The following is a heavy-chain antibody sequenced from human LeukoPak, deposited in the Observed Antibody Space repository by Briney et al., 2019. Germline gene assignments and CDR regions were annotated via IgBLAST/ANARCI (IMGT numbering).Heavy chain of an antibody. D-gene: IGHD1-1*01. CDR2: IIPILGIA. J-gene: IGHJ6*02. CDR3: AREEVAGTGTMYYYGMDV. CDR1: GGTFSSYA. V-gene: IGHV1-69*04. Sequence: SVKVSCKASGGTFSSYAISWVRQAPGQGLEWMGRIIPILGIANYAQKFQGRVTITADKSTSTAYMELSGLRSEDTAVYYCAREEVAGTGTMYYYGMDVWGQGTTVTVSS.